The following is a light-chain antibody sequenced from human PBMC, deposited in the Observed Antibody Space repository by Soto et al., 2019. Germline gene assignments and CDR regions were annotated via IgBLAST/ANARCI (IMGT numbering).Light chain of an antibody. J-gene: IGLJ1*01. Sequence: QSVLTQPPSVSGAPGQRVTLSCTGSISNIGAGYDVHWYQQLPGTVPKVLIYGNSNRPSGVPDRFSGSKSGASASLAITGLQAEDEADYYCQSYDISLSGFHVFGTGTKVTVL. V-gene: IGLV1-40*01. CDR1: ISNIGAGYD. CDR3: QSYDISLSGFHV. CDR2: GNS.